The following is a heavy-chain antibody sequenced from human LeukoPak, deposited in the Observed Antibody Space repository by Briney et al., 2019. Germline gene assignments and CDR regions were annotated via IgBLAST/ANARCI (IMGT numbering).Heavy chain of an antibody. J-gene: IGHJ6*02. V-gene: IGHV3-21*01. CDR1: GFTFSGSW. D-gene: IGHD3-10*01. CDR3: ARDIVSGSYYNYYYYGMDV. CDR2: ISSSSSYI. Sequence: GGSLRLSCAASGFTFSGSWMTWVRQTRGKGLEWVSSISSSSSYIYYADSVKGRFTISRDNAKNSLYLQMNSLRAEDTAVYYCARDIVSGSYYNYYYYGMDVWGQGTTVTVSS.